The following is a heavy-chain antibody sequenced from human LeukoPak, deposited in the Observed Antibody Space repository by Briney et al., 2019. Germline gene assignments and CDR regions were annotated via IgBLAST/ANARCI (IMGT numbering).Heavy chain of an antibody. Sequence: ASVKVSCKASGYTFTSYGISWVRQAPGQGLEWMGWISGYNGNTNYAQKFQGRVTMTTDTSTSTVYMEVRSLRSDDTAVYYCARDHGLPWGQGTLVTVSS. CDR2: ISGYNGNT. CDR3: ARDHGLP. J-gene: IGHJ5*02. V-gene: IGHV1-18*01. D-gene: IGHD4-17*01. CDR1: GYTFTSYG.